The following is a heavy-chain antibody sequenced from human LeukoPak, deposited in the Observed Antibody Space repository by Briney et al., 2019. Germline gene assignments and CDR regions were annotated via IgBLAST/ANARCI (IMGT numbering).Heavy chain of an antibody. V-gene: IGHV1-46*01. CDR2: INPSGGSA. D-gene: IGHD6-19*01. J-gene: IGHJ6*02. CDR3: ARERGSGWYQTSYGMDV. Sequence: ASVKVSCKASGYTFTSYYMHWVRQAPGQGLEWMGIINPSGGSASYAQKFQGWVTMTRDTSISTAYMELSRLRSDDTAVYYCARERGSGWYQTSYGMDVWGQGTTVTVSS. CDR1: GYTFTSYY.